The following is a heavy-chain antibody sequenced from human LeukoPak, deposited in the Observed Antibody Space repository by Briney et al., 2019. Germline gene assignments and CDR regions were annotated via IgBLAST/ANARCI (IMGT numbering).Heavy chain of an antibody. J-gene: IGHJ4*02. D-gene: IGHD2-21*02. CDR3: AKVSSGSGWEVVTDLDY. Sequence: GGSLRLSCAASGFTFSSYGMHWVRQAPGKGLEWVAVISYDGSNKYYADSVKGRFTISRDNSKNTLYLQMNSLRAEDTAVYYCAKVSSGSGWEVVTDLDYWGQGTLVTVSS. CDR2: ISYDGSNK. CDR1: GFTFSSYG. V-gene: IGHV3-30*18.